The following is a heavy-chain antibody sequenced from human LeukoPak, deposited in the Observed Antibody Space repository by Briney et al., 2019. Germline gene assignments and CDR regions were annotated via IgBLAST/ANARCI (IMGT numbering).Heavy chain of an antibody. CDR3: ARDLDYYGSGSYYLY. CDR2: IYHSGST. V-gene: IGHV4-38-2*02. CDR1: GYSISSGYY. Sequence: SETLSLPCTVSGYSISSGYYWGWIRQPPGKGLEWIGSIYHSGSTYYNPSLKSRVTISIDTSKNQFSLKLSSVTAADTAVYYCARDLDYYGSGSYYLYWGQGTLVTVSS. D-gene: IGHD3-10*01. J-gene: IGHJ4*02.